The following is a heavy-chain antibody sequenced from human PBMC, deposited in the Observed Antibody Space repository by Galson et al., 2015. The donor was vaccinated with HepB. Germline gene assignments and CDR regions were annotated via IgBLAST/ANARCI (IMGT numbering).Heavy chain of an antibody. CDR3: AKGMFTFGGVIVPSDY. CDR2: LHNDGVTT. V-gene: IGHV3-23*05. CDR1: GFTFSTFA. D-gene: IGHD3-16*02. J-gene: IGHJ4*02. Sequence: SLRLSCAASGFTFSTFAMGWVRQAPGKGLEWVSTLHNDGVTTHIADSVRGRFTISRDNSKNTLFLQMNSLGAEDTAVYYCAKGMFTFGGVIVPSDYWGQGTLVTVSS.